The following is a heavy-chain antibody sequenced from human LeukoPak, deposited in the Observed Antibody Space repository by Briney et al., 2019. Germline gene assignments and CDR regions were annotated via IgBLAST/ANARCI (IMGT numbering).Heavy chain of an antibody. CDR1: GGSISSYY. D-gene: IGHD5-12*01. J-gene: IGHJ4*02. V-gene: IGHV4-59*08. CDR3: AGGYSGYEGDY. CDR2: IYYSGST. Sequence: SETLSLTCTVSGGSISSYYWSWIRQPPGKGLEWIGYIYYSGSTYYNPSLKSRVTISVDTSKNQFSLKLSSVTAADTAVYYCAGGYSGYEGDYWGQGTLVTVPS.